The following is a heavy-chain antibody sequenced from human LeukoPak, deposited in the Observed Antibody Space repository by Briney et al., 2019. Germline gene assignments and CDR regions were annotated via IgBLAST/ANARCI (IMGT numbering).Heavy chain of an antibody. CDR2: INHSGST. J-gene: IGHJ2*01. V-gene: IGHV4-34*01. Sequence: PSETLSLTCAVSGGSFSGYYWSWIRQPPGKGLEWIGEINHSGSTNYNPSLKSRVTISVDTSKNQFSLKLSSVTAADTAVYYCARVGPLQYYYGSGSRHYWYFDLWGRGTLVTVSS. D-gene: IGHD3-10*01. CDR3: ARVGPLQYYYGSGSRHYWYFDL. CDR1: GGSFSGYY.